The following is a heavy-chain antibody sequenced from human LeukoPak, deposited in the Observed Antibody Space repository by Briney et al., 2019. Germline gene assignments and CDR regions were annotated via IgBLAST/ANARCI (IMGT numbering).Heavy chain of an antibody. CDR3: AKNPRLEGWIYFDS. J-gene: IGHJ4*02. Sequence: GGSLRLSCAASGFTFSSYTMNWVRQAPGKGLEWVSSISGSSRHKYYADSVKGRFTISRDNSKNTLSLQMNSLTAEDTAVYYCAKNPRLEGWIYFDSWGQGILVTVSS. V-gene: IGHV3-23*01. CDR2: ISGSSRHK. CDR1: GFTFSSYT. D-gene: IGHD1-1*01.